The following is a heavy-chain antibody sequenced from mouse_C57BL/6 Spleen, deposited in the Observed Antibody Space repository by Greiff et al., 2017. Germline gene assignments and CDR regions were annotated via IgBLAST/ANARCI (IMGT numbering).Heavy chain of an antibody. V-gene: IGHV8-8*01. CDR1: GFSLSTFGMG. J-gene: IGHJ4*01. CDR3: ARIETAQASHYYAMDY. Sequence: QVTLKVSGPGILQPSQTLSLTCSFSGFSLSTFGMGVGWIRQPSGKGLEWLAHIWWDDDKYYNPALKSRLTISKDTSKNQVFLKIANVDTADTATYYCARIETAQASHYYAMDYWGQGTSVTVSS. D-gene: IGHD3-2*02. CDR2: IWWDDDK.